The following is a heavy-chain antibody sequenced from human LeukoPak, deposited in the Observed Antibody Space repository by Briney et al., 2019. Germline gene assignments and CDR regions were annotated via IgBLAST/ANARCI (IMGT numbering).Heavy chain of an antibody. CDR2: ISYDGSNK. Sequence: GGSLRLSCAASGFTFNRYGMHWVRQAPGKGLEWVAVISYDGSNKYYADSVKGRFTISRDNSKNTLYLQMNSLRAEDTAVYYCAKGKGYYYDSSGLDYWGQGTLVTVSS. CDR1: GFTFNRYG. CDR3: AKGKGYYYDSSGLDY. D-gene: IGHD3-22*01. V-gene: IGHV3-30*18. J-gene: IGHJ4*02.